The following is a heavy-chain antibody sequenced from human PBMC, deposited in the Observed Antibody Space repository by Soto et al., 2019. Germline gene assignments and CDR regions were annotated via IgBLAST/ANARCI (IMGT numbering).Heavy chain of an antibody. V-gene: IGHV3-33*01. CDR3: ARVEAPLIHSDHYYYGMDV. D-gene: IGHD5-18*01. Sequence: QVQLVESGGGVVRPGRSLRLACAASGFSFSTYGMHWVRQAPGKGLQWVAVIWYDGSNTYYADSVKGRFTISRDNSKNTLYLQMKKLRVEDTAVYYCARVEAPLIHSDHYYYGMDVWCQGTTVTVSS. CDR2: IWYDGSNT. J-gene: IGHJ6*02. CDR1: GFSFSTYG.